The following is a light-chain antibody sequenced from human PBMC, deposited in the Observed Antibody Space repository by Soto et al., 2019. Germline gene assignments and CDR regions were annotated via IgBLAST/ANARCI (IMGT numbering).Light chain of an antibody. Sequence: QSGLTQPAGGSGSPGQSITISCTGSGSDIGAYNYVSWYQQHPGKAPKLLIHGVTRRPSGVSSRFSASKSAYTASLTISGLQAEDEANYYCSSFTTSYFYVFGPGTRSPS. J-gene: IGLJ1*01. CDR2: GVT. V-gene: IGLV2-14*01. CDR3: SSFTTSYFYV. CDR1: GSDIGAYNY.